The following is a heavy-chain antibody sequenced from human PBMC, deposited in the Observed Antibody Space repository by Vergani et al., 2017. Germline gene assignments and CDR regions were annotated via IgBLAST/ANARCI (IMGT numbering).Heavy chain of an antibody. CDR3: AKGDKYCSSTSWYHDTEFFDY. CDR1: GFTFSSYA. CDR2: ISGSGGST. D-gene: IGHD2-2*01. V-gene: IGHV3-23*04. J-gene: IGHJ4*02. Sequence: EVQLVESGGGLVQPGGSLRLSCAASGFTFSSYAMSWVRQAPGKGLEWVSAISGSGGSTYYADSVKGRFTISRDNSKNTLYLQMNSLRAEDTAVYYCAKGDKYCSSTSWYHDTEFFDYWGQGTLVTVSS.